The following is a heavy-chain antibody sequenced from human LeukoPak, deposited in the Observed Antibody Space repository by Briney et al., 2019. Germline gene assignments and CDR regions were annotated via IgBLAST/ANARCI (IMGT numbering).Heavy chain of an antibody. CDR2: ITYSGST. CDR3: VRHTTSGWYQVVY. J-gene: IGHJ4*02. D-gene: IGHD6-19*01. Sequence: GXEXIGFITYSGSTDHNPSLKSRVTISVDASKNQFSLKLTSVTAADTAVYYCVRHTTSGWYQVVYWGQGTLVTVSS. V-gene: IGHV4-61*07.